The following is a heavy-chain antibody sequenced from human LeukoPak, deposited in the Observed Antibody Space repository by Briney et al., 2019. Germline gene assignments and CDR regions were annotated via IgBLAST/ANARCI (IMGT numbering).Heavy chain of an antibody. CDR1: GGTFSSYA. J-gene: IGHJ5*02. V-gene: IGHV1-8*03. D-gene: IGHD6-19*01. CDR3: ARARTYRIAVAGTKSYWFDP. CDR2: MNPNSGNT. Sequence: PGASVTVSCKASGGTFSSYAISWVRQATGQGLEWMGWMNPNSGNTGYAQKFQGRVTITRNTSISTAYMELSSLRSEDTVVYYCARARTYRIAVAGTKSYWFDPWGQGTLVTVSS.